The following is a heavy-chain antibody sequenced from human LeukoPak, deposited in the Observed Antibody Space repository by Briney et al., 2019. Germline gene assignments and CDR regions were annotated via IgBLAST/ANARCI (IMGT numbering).Heavy chain of an antibody. J-gene: IGHJ3*02. V-gene: IGHV4-59*08. CDR2: IYYSGST. D-gene: IGHD6-6*01. Sequence: SETLSLTCTVSGGSISGYYWSWIRQPPGKGLEWIGYIYYSGSTNYNPSLKSRLTISIDTSENQFSLKLSSVTAADTAVYYCAREYSSSSGRRAFDIWGQGTRVSVSS. CDR3: AREYSSSSGRRAFDI. CDR1: GGSISGYY.